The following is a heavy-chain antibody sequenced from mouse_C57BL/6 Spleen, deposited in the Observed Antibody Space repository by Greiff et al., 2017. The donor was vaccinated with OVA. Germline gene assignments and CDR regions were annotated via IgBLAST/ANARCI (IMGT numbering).Heavy chain of an antibody. CDR1: GYSITSGYY. J-gene: IGHJ4*01. CDR3: ARARLLRDAMDY. Sequence: VQLKESGPGLVKPSQSLSLTCSVTGYSITSGYYWNWIRQFPGNKLEWMGYISYDGSNNSNPSLKNRISITRDTSKNQFFLKLNSVTTEDTATYYCARARLLRDAMDYWGQGTSVTVSS. V-gene: IGHV3-6*01. D-gene: IGHD2-3*01. CDR2: ISYDGSN.